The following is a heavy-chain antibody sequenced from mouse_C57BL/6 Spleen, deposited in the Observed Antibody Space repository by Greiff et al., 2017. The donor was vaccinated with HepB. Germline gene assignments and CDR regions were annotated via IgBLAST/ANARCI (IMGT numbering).Heavy chain of an antibody. D-gene: IGHD1-1*01. J-gene: IGHJ1*03. V-gene: IGHV1-78*01. CDR2: IYPRDGST. CDR1: GYTFTDHT. Sequence: VQLQQSDAELVKPGASVKISCKVSGYTFTDHTTHWMKQRPEQGLEWIGYIYPRDGSTKYNEKFKGKATLTADKSSSTAYMQLNSLTSEDSAVYFCASPPYGSSLYWYFDVWGTGTTVTVSS. CDR3: ASPPYGSSLYWYFDV.